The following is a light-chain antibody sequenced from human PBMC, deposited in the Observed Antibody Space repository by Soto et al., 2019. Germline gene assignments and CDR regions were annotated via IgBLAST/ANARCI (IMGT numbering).Light chain of an antibody. CDR1: SSDVGGYNY. J-gene: IGLJ2*01. CDR2: DVS. CDR3: SSYTSTSTGGV. Sequence: QSALTQPASVSGSPGQSITISCTGTSSDVGGYNYVSWYQQHPGKAPKLMIYDVSNRPSGVSNRFSGSKSDNTASLTISGLQAEDEADYYCSSYTSTSTGGVFGGGTKLTVL. V-gene: IGLV2-14*01.